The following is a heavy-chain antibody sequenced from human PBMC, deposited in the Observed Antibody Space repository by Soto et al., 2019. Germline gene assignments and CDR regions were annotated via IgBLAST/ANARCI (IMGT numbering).Heavy chain of an antibody. CDR1: GGSISSYY. D-gene: IGHD1-7*01. J-gene: IGHJ4*02. Sequence: SETPSLTCTVSGGSISSYYWSWIRQPPGKGLEWIGYIYYSGSTNYNPSLKSRVTISVDTSKNQFSLKLSSVSAADTAVYYCARDSGTHFDYWGQGTLVTVSS. CDR3: ARDSGTHFDY. CDR2: IYYSGST. V-gene: IGHV4-59*01.